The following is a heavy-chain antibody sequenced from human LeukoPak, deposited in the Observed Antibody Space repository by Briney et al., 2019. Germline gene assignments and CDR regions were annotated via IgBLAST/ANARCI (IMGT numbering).Heavy chain of an antibody. CDR1: GFRFSNYA. V-gene: IGHV3-23*01. CDR3: ANPGLLWFGEPGGYDY. CDR2: ISGSSGTT. Sequence: GGSLRLSCAASGFRFSNYAMSWGRQAPGKGLGWGSGISGSSGTTYYADSVKGRFTISRGNSKNTLYLQMNSLRAEDTAVYYCANPGLLWFGEPGGYDYWGQGTLVTVSS. J-gene: IGHJ4*02. D-gene: IGHD3-10*01.